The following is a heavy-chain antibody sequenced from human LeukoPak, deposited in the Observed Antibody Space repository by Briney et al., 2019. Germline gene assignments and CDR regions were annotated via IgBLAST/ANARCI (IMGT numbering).Heavy chain of an antibody. Sequence: PGGSLRLSCAASRFTFSTYAMSWVRQAPGKGLEWVSTISGSGGSTYYADSVKGRFTISRDNSKNTLYLQINSLRAEDTAVYYCARYGWALDYWGQGTLVTVSS. CDR1: RFTFSTYA. CDR3: ARYGWALDY. D-gene: IGHD3-16*01. V-gene: IGHV3-23*01. J-gene: IGHJ4*02. CDR2: ISGSGGST.